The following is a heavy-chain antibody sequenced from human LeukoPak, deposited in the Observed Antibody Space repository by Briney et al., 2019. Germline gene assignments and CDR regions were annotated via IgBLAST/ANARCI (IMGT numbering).Heavy chain of an antibody. Sequence: ASVKVSCKASGYTFTAYYMHWMRQAPGQGLEWMGWINPNSGGTNYAQKFQGRVTMSRDSSITTAYMELSRLRSDDTAVYYCARDAREFDFWGQGTLVTVSS. CDR3: ARDAREFDF. J-gene: IGHJ4*02. CDR2: INPNSGGT. CDR1: GYTFTAYY. V-gene: IGHV1-2*02. D-gene: IGHD1-26*01.